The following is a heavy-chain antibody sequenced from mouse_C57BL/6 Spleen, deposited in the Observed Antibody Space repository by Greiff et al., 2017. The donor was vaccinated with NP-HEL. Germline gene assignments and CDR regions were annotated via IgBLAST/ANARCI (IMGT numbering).Heavy chain of an antibody. V-gene: IGHV3-6*01. CDR3: ARPDGSSPYWYFDV. CDR1: GYSITSGYY. CDR2: ISYDGSN. D-gene: IGHD1-1*01. J-gene: IGHJ1*03. Sequence: EVQLQQSGPGLVKPSQSLSLTCSVTGYSITSGYYWNWIRQFPGNKLEWMGYISYDGSNNYNPSLKNRISITRDPSKNQFFLKLNSVTTEDTATYYCARPDGSSPYWYFDVWGTGTTVTVAS.